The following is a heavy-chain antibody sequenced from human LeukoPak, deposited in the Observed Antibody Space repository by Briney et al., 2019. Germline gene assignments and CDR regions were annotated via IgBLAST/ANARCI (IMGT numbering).Heavy chain of an antibody. D-gene: IGHD6-13*01. J-gene: IGHJ3*02. CDR1: GGTFSSYA. V-gene: IGHV1-69*01. Sequence: SVKVSCKASGGTFSSYAISWVRQAPGQGLEWMGGIIPIFGTANYAQKFQGRVTITADESTSTAYMELSSLRSEDTAVYYCARGAPYSSSWYGAFDIWGQGTMVTVSS. CDR2: IIPIFGTA. CDR3: ARGAPYSSSWYGAFDI.